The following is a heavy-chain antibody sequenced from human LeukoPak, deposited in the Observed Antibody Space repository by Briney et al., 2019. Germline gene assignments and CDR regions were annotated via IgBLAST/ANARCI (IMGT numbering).Heavy chain of an antibody. J-gene: IGHJ4*02. D-gene: IGHD6-19*01. V-gene: IGHV3-7*01. Sequence: PGGSLRLSCAASGFTFSSYWMSWVRQAPGKGLEWVANIKQDGSEKYYVDSVKGRFTISRDNAKNSLYLQMNSLRAEDTAVYYCAREPASYSSGSGFDYWGQGTLVTVSS. CDR3: AREPASYSSGSGFDY. CDR2: IKQDGSEK. CDR1: GFTFSSYW.